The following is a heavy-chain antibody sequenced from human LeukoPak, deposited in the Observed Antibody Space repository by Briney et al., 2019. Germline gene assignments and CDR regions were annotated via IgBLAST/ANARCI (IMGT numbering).Heavy chain of an antibody. CDR3: ARDPYSGNYGDYYYYYMDV. J-gene: IGHJ6*03. Sequence: GGSLRLSCTASGFTFSSYSMNWVRQAPGKGLEWVSYISSTSSTIFYADSMKGRFTISRDNAKSSLYLQMNSLRDEDTAVYYCARDPYSGNYGDYYYYYMDVWGKGTTVTISS. CDR1: GFTFSSYS. V-gene: IGHV3-48*02. D-gene: IGHD1-26*01. CDR2: ISSTSSTI.